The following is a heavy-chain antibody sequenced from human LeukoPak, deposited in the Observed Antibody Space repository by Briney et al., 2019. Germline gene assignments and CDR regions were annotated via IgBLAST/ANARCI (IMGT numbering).Heavy chain of an antibody. V-gene: IGHV1-69*05. D-gene: IGHD3-3*01. J-gene: IGHJ6*03. CDR3: ARMYYDFWSGYQQGLGYYYYMDV. CDR2: IIPIFGTA. CDR1: GGTFSSYA. Sequence: SVKVSCKASGGTFSSYAISWVRQAPGQGLEWMGGIIPIFGTANYAQKFQGRVTITTDESTITAYMELSSLRSEDTAVYYCARMYYDFWSGYQQGLGYYYYMDVWGKGTTVTVSS.